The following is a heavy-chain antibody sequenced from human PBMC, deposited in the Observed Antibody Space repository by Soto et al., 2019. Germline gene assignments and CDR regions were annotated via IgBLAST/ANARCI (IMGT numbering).Heavy chain of an antibody. Sequence: PGVPLRLSCAASGFTFSNYGMHWVRQAPGKGLEWVAVIWYDGSNKYYADSVKGRFTISRDNSKNTLYLQMNSLRAEDTAVYNCAKEPVGPDWYFDLWGRGTLVTVSS. CDR2: IWYDGSNK. CDR3: AKEPVGPDWYFDL. CDR1: GFTFSNYG. V-gene: IGHV3-33*06. J-gene: IGHJ2*01.